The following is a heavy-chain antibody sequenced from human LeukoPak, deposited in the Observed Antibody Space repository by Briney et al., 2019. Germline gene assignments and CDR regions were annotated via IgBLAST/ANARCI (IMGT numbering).Heavy chain of an antibody. J-gene: IGHJ6*02. D-gene: IGHD7-27*01. CDR3: ARDLTGDPHYYFYYGMDV. CDR1: GYSFINYC. Sequence: GASVMVSCKATGYSFINYCIDWVRQAPGQWLEWMGIINPSAGSTTYAQKFQGRVTMTRDTSTSTVDMELSSLGSEDTAVYYCARDLTGDPHYYFYYGMDVWGQGTTVTVSS. V-gene: IGHV1-46*01. CDR2: INPSAGST.